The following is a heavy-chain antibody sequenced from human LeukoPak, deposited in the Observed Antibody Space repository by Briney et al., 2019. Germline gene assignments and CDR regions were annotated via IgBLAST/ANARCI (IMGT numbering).Heavy chain of an antibody. CDR3: ARGGPYQELDY. J-gene: IGHJ4*02. CDR1: GGSFSGYY. D-gene: IGHD2-2*01. CDR2: INHSGST. Sequence: SATLSLTFAVYGGSFSGYYWSWIRPPPGKGLEWIGEINHSGSTNYNPSLKSRVTISVDTSKNQFSLKLSSVTAADAAVYYCARGGPYQELDYWGQGTLVTVSS. V-gene: IGHV4-34*01.